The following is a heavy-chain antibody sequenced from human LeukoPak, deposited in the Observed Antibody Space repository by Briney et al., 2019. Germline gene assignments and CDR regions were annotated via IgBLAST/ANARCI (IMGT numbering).Heavy chain of an antibody. J-gene: IGHJ6*02. CDR1: GFTFTSSA. D-gene: IGHD3-10*01. Sequence: GASVKVSCKASGFTFTSSAMQWVRQARGQRLEWIGWIVVGSGNTNYAQKFQERVTITRDMSTSTAYMELSSLRSEGTAVYYCAATPITMVRGARAYRMDVWGQGTTVTVSS. V-gene: IGHV1-58*02. CDR3: AATPITMVRGARAYRMDV. CDR2: IVVGSGNT.